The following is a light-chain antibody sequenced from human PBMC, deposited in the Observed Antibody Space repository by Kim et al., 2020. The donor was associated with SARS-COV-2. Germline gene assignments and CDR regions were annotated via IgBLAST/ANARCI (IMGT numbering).Light chain of an antibody. V-gene: IGLV3-19*01. J-gene: IGLJ3*02. CDR3: NSRDSSGNLWV. Sequence: SSELTQDPAVSVALGQTVRITCQGDSLRSYYASWYQQKPGQAPVLVIYGKNNRPSGIPDRFSGSSSGNTASLTITGAQAEGEADYYCNSRDSSGNLWVFG. CDR2: GKN. CDR1: SLRSYY.